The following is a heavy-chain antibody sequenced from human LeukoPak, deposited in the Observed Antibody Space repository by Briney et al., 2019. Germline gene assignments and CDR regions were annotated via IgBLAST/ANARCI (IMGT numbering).Heavy chain of an antibody. CDR2: ISSSGSTI. CDR1: GFTFSSYE. V-gene: IGHV3-48*03. D-gene: IGHD3-16*01. Sequence: GGSLRLSCAASGFTFSSYEMNWVRQAPGKGLEWVLYISSSGSTIYYADSVKGRFTISRDNAKNSLYLQMNSLRAEDTAVYYCAREDRRAGKWGIDYWGQGTLVTVSS. J-gene: IGHJ4*02. CDR3: AREDRRAGKWGIDY.